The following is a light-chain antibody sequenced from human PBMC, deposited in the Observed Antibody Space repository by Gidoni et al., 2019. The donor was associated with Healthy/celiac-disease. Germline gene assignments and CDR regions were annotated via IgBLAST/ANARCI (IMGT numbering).Light chain of an antibody. CDR3: QQRRT. Sequence: EIVLTQSPATLSLSPGERATLSCRASQSVSSYLAWYQQKPGQAPRLLIYDASNRATGIPARFSGSGSGTDFTLTISSLAPEAFAVYYCQQRRTFGQGTKVEIK. CDR1: QSVSSY. CDR2: DAS. V-gene: IGKV3-11*01. J-gene: IGKJ1*01.